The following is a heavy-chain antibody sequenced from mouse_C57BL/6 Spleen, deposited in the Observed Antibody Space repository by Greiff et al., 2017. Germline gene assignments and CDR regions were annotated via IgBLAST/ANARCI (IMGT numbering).Heavy chain of an antibody. CDR3: ARDYYGSSLDD. V-gene: IGHV1-4*01. Sequence: VKLMESGAELARPGASVKMSCKASGYTFTSYTMHWVKQRPGQGLEWIGYINPSSGYTKYNQKFKDKATLTADKSSSTAYMQLSSLTSEDSAVYYCARDYYGSSLDDWGQGTTLTVSS. CDR2: INPSSGYT. CDR1: GYTFTSYT. J-gene: IGHJ2*01. D-gene: IGHD1-1*01.